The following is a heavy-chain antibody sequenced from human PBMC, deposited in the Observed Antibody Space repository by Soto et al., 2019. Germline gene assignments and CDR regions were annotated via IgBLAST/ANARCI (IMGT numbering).Heavy chain of an antibody. J-gene: IGHJ3*02. V-gene: IGHV3-66*01. Sequence: EVQLVESGGGLVQPGGSLRLYCAASGFTVSSNYMSWVRQAPGKGLEWVSVIYSGGSTYYADSVKGRFTISRDNSKNTLYLQMNSLRAEDTAVYYCARDFPQLHDFDIWGQGTMVTVSS. CDR2: IYSGGST. CDR1: GFTVSSNY. D-gene: IGHD2-2*01. CDR3: ARDFPQLHDFDI.